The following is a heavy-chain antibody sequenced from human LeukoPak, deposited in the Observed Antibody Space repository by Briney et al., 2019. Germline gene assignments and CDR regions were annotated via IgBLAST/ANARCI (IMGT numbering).Heavy chain of an antibody. CDR3: ARDQIAAAGERIFDY. Sequence: SVKVSFKASGGTFSSYAISWVRQAPGQGLEWMGRIIPILGIANYAQKFQGRVTITADKSTSTAYMELSSLRSEGTAVYYCARDQIAAAGERIFDYWGQGTLVTVSS. CDR2: IIPILGIA. V-gene: IGHV1-69*04. J-gene: IGHJ4*02. D-gene: IGHD6-13*01. CDR1: GGTFSSYA.